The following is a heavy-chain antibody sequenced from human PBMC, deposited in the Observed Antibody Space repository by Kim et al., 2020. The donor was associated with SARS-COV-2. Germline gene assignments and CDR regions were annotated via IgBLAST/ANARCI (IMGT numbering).Heavy chain of an antibody. V-gene: IGHV4-61*01. Sequence: SETLSLTCTVSGDSVSSGSYYWSWIRQPPGKGLEWIGYIYYNVRSNYNPSLKSRVTISVDSSKNQFSLKLSSVTAADTAVYYCARDYGYYWGQGTLVTVS. CDR2: IYYNVRS. CDR1: GDSVSSGSYY. CDR3: ARDYGYY. J-gene: IGHJ4*02. D-gene: IGHD4-17*01.